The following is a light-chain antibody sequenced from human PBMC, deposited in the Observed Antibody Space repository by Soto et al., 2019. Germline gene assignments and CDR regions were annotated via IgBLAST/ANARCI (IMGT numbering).Light chain of an antibody. CDR1: QSISDN. J-gene: IGKJ2*01. CDR3: QQSYCPPYT. V-gene: IGKV1-39*01. Sequence: MTQSPSSLSVSLGDRVTITCRASQSISDNLNWYQYQPGKAANLLIYAASSLQTGVPARFSGSGSGTDFALSICSLQPEDSAIYYCQQSYCPPYTFGLGTKVEIK. CDR2: AAS.